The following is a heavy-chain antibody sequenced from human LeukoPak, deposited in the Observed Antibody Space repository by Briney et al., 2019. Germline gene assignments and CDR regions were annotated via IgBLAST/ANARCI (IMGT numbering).Heavy chain of an antibody. V-gene: IGHV4-59*01. J-gene: IGHJ4*02. CDR3: ASRKLGNDY. D-gene: IGHD7-27*01. CDR2: IYHTGST. Sequence: SETLSLPCTLSGGSLSDYYWSWLRQSPGKGLEWIGYIYHTGSTSYSPSLKSRVTISADTSQNQFSLKLSSVTAADTAVYYCASRKLGNDYWGQGTLVTVSS. CDR1: GGSLSDYY.